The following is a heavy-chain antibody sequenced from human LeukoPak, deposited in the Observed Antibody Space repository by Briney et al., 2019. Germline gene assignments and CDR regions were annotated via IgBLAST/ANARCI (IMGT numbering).Heavy chain of an antibody. CDR2: IIPIFGTA. Sequence: SVKVSCKASGGTFSSYAISWVRQAPGQGLEWMGGIIPIFGTANYAQKFQGRVTITADESTSTAYMELSSLRSEDTAVYYCARENTAMASLDYWGQETLVTVSS. J-gene: IGHJ4*02. CDR3: ARENTAMASLDY. D-gene: IGHD5-18*01. CDR1: GGTFSSYA. V-gene: IGHV1-69*01.